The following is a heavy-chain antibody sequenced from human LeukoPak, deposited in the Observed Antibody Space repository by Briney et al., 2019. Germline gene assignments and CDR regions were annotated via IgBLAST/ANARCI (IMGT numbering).Heavy chain of an antibody. Sequence: SETLSLTCTVSGGSISSHYWSWIRQPPGKGLEWIGYIYYSGSTNYNPSLESRVTISVDTSKNQFSLKLSSVTAADTAVYYCARGGDDFSFDYWGQGTLVTVSS. CDR2: IYYSGST. CDR3: ARGGDDFSFDY. CDR1: GGSISSHY. V-gene: IGHV4-59*11. J-gene: IGHJ4*02. D-gene: IGHD3-3*01.